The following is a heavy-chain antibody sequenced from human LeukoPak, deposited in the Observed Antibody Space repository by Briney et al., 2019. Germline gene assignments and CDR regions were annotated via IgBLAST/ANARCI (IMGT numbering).Heavy chain of an antibody. Sequence: GGSLRLSCAASGFTVSSNYMSWVRQAPEKGLEWVSVIYSDGRIHSADSVKGRFTISRDDSKNTLSLQMNSLRAEDTAVYYCARESGCSYGLAGFFDYWGQGTLVTVSS. J-gene: IGHJ4*02. CDR3: ARESGCSYGLAGFFDY. CDR1: GFTVSSNY. D-gene: IGHD5-18*01. CDR2: IYSDGRI. V-gene: IGHV3-53*01.